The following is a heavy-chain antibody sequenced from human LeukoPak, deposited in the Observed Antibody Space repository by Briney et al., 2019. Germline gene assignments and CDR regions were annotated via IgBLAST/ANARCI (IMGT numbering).Heavy chain of an antibody. J-gene: IGHJ3*02. D-gene: IGHD5-12*01. CDR2: IIPIFGTA. CDR3: ASRGHQWLPLRRWENAFDI. Sequence: SVKVSCKASGGTFSSYAISWVRQAPGQGLEWMGGIIPIFGTANYAQKFQGRVTITADESTSTAYMELSSLRSEDTAVYYCASRGHQWLPLRRWENAFDIWGQGTMVTVSS. V-gene: IGHV1-69*13. CDR1: GGTFSSYA.